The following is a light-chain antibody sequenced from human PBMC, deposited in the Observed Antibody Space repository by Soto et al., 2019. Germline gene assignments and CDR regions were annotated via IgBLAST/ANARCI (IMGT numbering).Light chain of an antibody. CDR2: GAS. CDR1: QSVSSN. V-gene: IGKV3-15*01. CDR3: HQYNNWPYT. Sequence: EIVMTQSPATLSVSPGERATLTCRASQSVSSNSAWYQQKPGQAPRLLIYGASTRATGIPARFSGSGSGTEFTLTISSLQSEDFAVYYCHQYNNWPYTFGQGTNLEI. J-gene: IGKJ2*01.